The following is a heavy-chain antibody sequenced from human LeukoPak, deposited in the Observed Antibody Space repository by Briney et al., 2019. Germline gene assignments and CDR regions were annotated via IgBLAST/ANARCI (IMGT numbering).Heavy chain of an antibody. V-gene: IGHV3-43*02. J-gene: IGHJ4*02. D-gene: IGHD3-22*01. CDR3: ATNFGAYYYDTSGYYDF. CDR1: GFTFSNYG. CDR2: ISRDGNST. Sequence: PGGSLRLSCAASGFTFSNYGMHWVRQPPGKGLEWVSLISRDGNSTYYAGSVKGRFTISRDNSKNSLYLQMNSLRTEDTAFYYCATNFGAYYYDTSGYYDFWGQGALVTVSS.